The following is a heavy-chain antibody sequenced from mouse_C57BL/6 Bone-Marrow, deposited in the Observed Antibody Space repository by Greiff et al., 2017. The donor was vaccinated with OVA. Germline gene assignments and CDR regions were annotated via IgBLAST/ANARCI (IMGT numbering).Heavy chain of an antibody. V-gene: IGHV5-12*01. J-gene: IGHJ3*01. CDR2: ISNGGGST. Sequence: EVKLMESGGGLVQPGGSLKLSCAASGFTFSDYYMYWVRQTPEKRLEWVAYISNGGGSTYYPDTVKGRFTISRDNAKNTLYLQMSRLKSEDTAMYYCARRKDSSGLAYWGQGTLVTVSA. CDR1: GFTFSDYY. CDR3: ARRKDSSGLAY. D-gene: IGHD3-2*02.